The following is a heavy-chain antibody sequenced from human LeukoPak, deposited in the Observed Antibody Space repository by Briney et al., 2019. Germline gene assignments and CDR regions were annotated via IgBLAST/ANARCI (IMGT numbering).Heavy chain of an antibody. CDR2: ISGSGGST. J-gene: IGHJ6*02. Sequence: PGGSLRLCCAASGFTFSSYAMSWVRQATGKGLEWVSAISGSGGSTYYADAVKGRFTISRDNSKNALYLQMNSLRAEDTAVYYCAKDLGVPYCGGDCYSYYGMDVWGQGTTVTVSS. V-gene: IGHV3-23*01. CDR1: GFTFSSYA. D-gene: IGHD2-21*02. CDR3: AKDLGVPYCGGDCYSYYGMDV.